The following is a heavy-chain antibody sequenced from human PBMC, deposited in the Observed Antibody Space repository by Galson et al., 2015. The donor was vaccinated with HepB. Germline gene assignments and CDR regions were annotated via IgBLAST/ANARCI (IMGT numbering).Heavy chain of an antibody. D-gene: IGHD2-2*01. Sequence: QSGAEVKKPGESLRISCKGSGYSFTSYWISWVRQMPGKGLEWMGRIDPSDSYTNYSPSFQGHVTISADKSISTAYLQWSSLKASDTAMYYCARSFEPVVPADNFDYWGQGTLVTVSS. J-gene: IGHJ4*02. V-gene: IGHV5-10-1*01. CDR3: ARSFEPVVPADNFDY. CDR2: IDPSDSYT. CDR1: GYSFTSYW.